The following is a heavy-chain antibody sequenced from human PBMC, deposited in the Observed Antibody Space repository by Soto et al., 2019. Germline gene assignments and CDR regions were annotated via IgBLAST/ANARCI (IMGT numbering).Heavy chain of an antibody. J-gene: IGHJ6*03. CDR2: ISSTGGTT. CDR3: VKGKPVAGALYYYSYMDV. CDR1: GFTFSSYA. D-gene: IGHD6-19*01. Sequence: GGSLRLSCAASGFTFSSYAMSWVRQAPGKGLQWVSTISSTGGTTDYADSVKGRFTISRDNSKNTLYLQMNSLRAEDTAVYYCVKGKPVAGALYYYSYMDVWGKGTTVTVSS. V-gene: IGHV3-23*01.